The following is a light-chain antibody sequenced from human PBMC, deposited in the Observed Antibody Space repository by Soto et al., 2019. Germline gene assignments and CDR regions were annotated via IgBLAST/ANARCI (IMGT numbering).Light chain of an antibody. CDR2: GAS. CDR3: QQYGSSPLFT. V-gene: IGKV3-20*01. CDR1: QSVSSSY. J-gene: IGKJ4*01. Sequence: EIVLTQSPGTLSLSPGERATLSCRASQSVSSSYLAWSQQKPGQAPRLLIYGASSRATGIPDRFSGSGSGTDFTLTINRLEPEDFAVYYWQQYGSSPLFTFGGGTKVEIK.